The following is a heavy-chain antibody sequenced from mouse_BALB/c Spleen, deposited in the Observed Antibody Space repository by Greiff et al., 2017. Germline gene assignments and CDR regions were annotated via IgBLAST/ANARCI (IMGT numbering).Heavy chain of an antibody. Sequence: LVKTGASVKISCKASGYSFTGYYMHWVKQSHGKSLEWIGYISCYNGATSYNQKFKGKATFTVDTSSSTAYMQFNSLTSEDSAVYYCARGTTVGNWYFDVWGAGTTVTVSS. D-gene: IGHD1-1*01. CDR1: GYSFTGYY. CDR2: ISCYNGAT. V-gene: IGHV1S34*01. J-gene: IGHJ1*01. CDR3: ARGTTVGNWYFDV.